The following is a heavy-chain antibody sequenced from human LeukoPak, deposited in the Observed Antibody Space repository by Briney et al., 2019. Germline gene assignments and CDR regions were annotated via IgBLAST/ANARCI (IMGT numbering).Heavy chain of an antibody. J-gene: IGHJ6*02. CDR2: ISSSSSYI. V-gene: IGHV3-21*01. CDR1: GFTFSSYS. CDR3: ARDFDYGESYYYGMGV. D-gene: IGHD4-17*01. Sequence: GGSLRLSCAASGFTFSSYSMNWVRQAPGKGLEWVSSISSSSSYIYYADSVKGRFTISRDNAKNSLYLRMNSLRAEDTAVYYCARDFDYGESYYYGMGVWGQGTTVTVSS.